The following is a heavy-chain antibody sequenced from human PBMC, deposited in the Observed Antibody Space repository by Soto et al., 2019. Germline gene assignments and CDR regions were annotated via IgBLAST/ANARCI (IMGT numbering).Heavy chain of an antibody. V-gene: IGHV3-23*01. CDR1: GFKFSNYA. D-gene: IGHD3-16*01. CDR2: ISATGGGT. CDR3: AKDRRAGGNSAFYFDF. J-gene: IGHJ4*02. Sequence: LRLSCSASGFKFSNYAMSWVRQAPGKGLEWVSLISATGGGTYYADSVKGRFTISRDNSHNTLYLQVHSLTAEDTAVYYCAKDRRAGGNSAFYFDFWGQGAQVTVSS.